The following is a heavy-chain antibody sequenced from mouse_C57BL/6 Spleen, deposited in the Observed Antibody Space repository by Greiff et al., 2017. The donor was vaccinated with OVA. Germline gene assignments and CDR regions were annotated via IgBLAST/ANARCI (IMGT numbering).Heavy chain of an antibody. V-gene: IGHV1-80*01. D-gene: IGHD3-2*02. J-gene: IGHJ4*01. Sequence: VQLQQSGAELVKPGASVKISCKASGYAFSSYWMNWVKQRPGKGLEWIGQIYPGDGDTNYNGKFKGKATLTADKSSSTAYMQLSSLTSEDSAVYFCARGGTAQATFAMDYWGQGTSVTVSS. CDR3: ARGGTAQATFAMDY. CDR2: IYPGDGDT. CDR1: GYAFSSYW.